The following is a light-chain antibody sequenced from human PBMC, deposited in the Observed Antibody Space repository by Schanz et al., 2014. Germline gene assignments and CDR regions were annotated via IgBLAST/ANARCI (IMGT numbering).Light chain of an antibody. CDR3: QQYGSSPWT. Sequence: EIVLTQSPGTLSLSPGERATLSCRASQSISSSYLAWYRQKPGQAPRLLIYGASGRATGIPDRFSGSGSGTDFTLTITRLEPEDFALYYCQQYGSSPWTFGHGTKVEIK. CDR1: QSISSSY. CDR2: GAS. J-gene: IGKJ1*01. V-gene: IGKV3-20*01.